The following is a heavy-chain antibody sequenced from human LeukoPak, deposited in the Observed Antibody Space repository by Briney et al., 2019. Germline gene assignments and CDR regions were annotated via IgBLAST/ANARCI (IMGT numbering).Heavy chain of an antibody. CDR2: ISAYKGNT. Sequence: ASVKVSCKASGYPFVSYGISWVRQAPGQGLEWMGWISAYKGNTNYAQKFQGRVTMTRNTSISTAYMELSSLRSEDTAVYYCARGRWVTIFGVDPYYYGMDVWGQGTTVTVSS. CDR3: ARGRWVTIFGVDPYYYGMDV. D-gene: IGHD3-3*01. CDR1: GYPFVSYG. J-gene: IGHJ6*02. V-gene: IGHV1-18*01.